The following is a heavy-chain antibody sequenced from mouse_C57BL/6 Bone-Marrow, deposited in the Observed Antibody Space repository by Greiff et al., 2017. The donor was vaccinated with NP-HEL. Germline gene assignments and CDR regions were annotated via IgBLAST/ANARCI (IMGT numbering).Heavy chain of an antibody. D-gene: IGHD2-5*01. Sequence: EVKLVESGGDLVKPGGSLKLSCAASGFTFSSYGMSWVRQTPDKRLEWVATISSGGSYTYYPDSVKGRFTISRDKAKNTLYLQVRSLKSEDTAIYYCERHFYSNYFDYWRERTTLTVSS. CDR1: GFTFSSYG. CDR3: ERHFYSNYFDY. V-gene: IGHV5-6*01. J-gene: IGHJ2*01. CDR2: ISSGGSYT.